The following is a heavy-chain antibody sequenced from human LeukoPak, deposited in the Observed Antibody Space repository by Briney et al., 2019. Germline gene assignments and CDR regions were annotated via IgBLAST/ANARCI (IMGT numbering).Heavy chain of an antibody. CDR3: ARGYGDYEWFDP. CDR1: GGTLSSYA. CDR2: IIPIFGTA. Sequence: ASVKVSCKASGGTLSSYAISWVRQAPGQGLEWMGGIIPIFGTANYAQKFQGRVTITAEKSTSTAYMELSSLRSEDTAVYYCARGYGDYEWFDPWGQGTLVTVSS. J-gene: IGHJ5*02. D-gene: IGHD4-17*01. V-gene: IGHV1-69*06.